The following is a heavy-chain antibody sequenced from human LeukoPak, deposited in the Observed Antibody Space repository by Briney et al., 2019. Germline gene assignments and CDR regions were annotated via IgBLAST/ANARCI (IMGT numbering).Heavy chain of an antibody. Sequence: SETLSLTCTVSGGSISSYYWSWILQPPGKGLEWIGYIYYSGSTNYNPSLKSRVTISVDTSKNQFSLKLSSVTAADTAVYYCAGEYYDILTGYYRIDYWGQGTLVTVSS. D-gene: IGHD3-9*01. CDR1: GGSISSYY. J-gene: IGHJ4*02. V-gene: IGHV4-59*01. CDR2: IYYSGST. CDR3: AGEYYDILTGYYRIDY.